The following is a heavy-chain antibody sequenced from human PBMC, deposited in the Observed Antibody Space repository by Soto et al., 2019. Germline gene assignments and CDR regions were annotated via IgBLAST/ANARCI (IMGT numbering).Heavy chain of an antibody. CDR3: ANDPSSGSAMEYYFDY. CDR2: ISGSSTST. J-gene: IGHJ4*02. CDR1: GFTFSSYA. Sequence: EVQLSGSGGGLVQPGGSLRLSCAASGFTFSSYAMSWVRQAPGKGLEWVSGISGSSTSTYYADSVKGRFTISRDNSKNTRYPQMNSLRAKHTAVYYCANDPSSGSAMEYYFDYWGQGTLVTVSS. D-gene: IGHD1-1*01. V-gene: IGHV3-23*01.